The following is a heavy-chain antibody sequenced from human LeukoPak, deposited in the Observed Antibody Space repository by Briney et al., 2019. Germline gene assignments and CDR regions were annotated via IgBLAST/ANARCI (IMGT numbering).Heavy chain of an antibody. CDR2: IATGGYTL. D-gene: IGHD2/OR15-2a*01. Sequence: PGGSLRLSCAASGFSFSDTYMIWIRQAPGKGLEWIAYIATGGYTLDYADSVRGRFTVSRDNAKNSLYLQMNSLRVEDTAVYYCATSSFYGQLWGQGTLVTVSS. J-gene: IGHJ1*01. CDR1: GFSFSDTY. CDR3: ATSSFYGQL. V-gene: IGHV3-11*01.